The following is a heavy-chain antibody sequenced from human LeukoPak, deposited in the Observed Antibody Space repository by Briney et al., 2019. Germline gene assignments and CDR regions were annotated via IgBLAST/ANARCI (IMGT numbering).Heavy chain of an antibody. CDR2: IYHSGST. Sequence: SETLSLTCTVSGGSISSGGYYWSWIRQPPGKGLEWIGYIYHSGSTYYNPSLKSRVTISVDTSKNQFSLKLSSVTAADTAVYYCARHLGPTTVTTRGYYMDVWGKGTTVTVSS. J-gene: IGHJ6*03. CDR3: ARHLGPTTVTTRGYYMDV. V-gene: IGHV4-30-2*01. D-gene: IGHD4-11*01. CDR1: GGSISSGGYY.